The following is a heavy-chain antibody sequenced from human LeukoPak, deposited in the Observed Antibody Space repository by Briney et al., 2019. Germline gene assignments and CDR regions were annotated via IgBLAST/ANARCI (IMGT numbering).Heavy chain of an antibody. V-gene: IGHV3-30-3*01. CDR3: ARDIAAAGTTDY. D-gene: IGHD6-13*01. CDR1: GFTFNNYA. Sequence: GGSLRLSCAASGFTFNNYAMSWVRQAPGKGLEWVAVISYDGSNKYYADSLKGRFTISRDKSKNTLYLQMNSLRAEDTAVYYCARDIAAAGTTDYWGQGTLVTVSS. J-gene: IGHJ4*02. CDR2: ISYDGSNK.